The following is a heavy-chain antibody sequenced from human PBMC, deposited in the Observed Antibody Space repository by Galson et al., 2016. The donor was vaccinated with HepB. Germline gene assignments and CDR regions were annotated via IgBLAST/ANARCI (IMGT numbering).Heavy chain of an antibody. V-gene: IGHV3-53*01. CDR3: ARTSYRECTGTRCVNFRYYYYYMDV. CDR1: GFTVSSYY. Sequence: SLRLSCAASGFTVSSYYMSWVRQAPGKGLEWVSVIFLGGTTYYADSVAGRFTISRDHSMNTLYLQMNSLTAEDTAVYFCARTSYRECTGTRCVNFRYYYYYMDVWGRGTTVTVSS. D-gene: IGHD2-2*01. CDR2: IFLGGTT. J-gene: IGHJ6*03.